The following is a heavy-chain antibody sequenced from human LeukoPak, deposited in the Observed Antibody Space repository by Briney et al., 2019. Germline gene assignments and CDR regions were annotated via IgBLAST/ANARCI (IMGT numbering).Heavy chain of an antibody. J-gene: IGHJ4*02. CDR3: ARSSLAVAGSVFDY. CDR2: ISTYNGNT. D-gene: IGHD6-19*01. V-gene: IGHV1-18*01. CDR1: GYTFTSYG. Sequence: ASVKVSCKASGYTFTSYGISWVRQAPGQGLEWMGWISTYNGNTHYAQKLQGRVTMTADTSTSTAYMELRSLRSDDTAVYYCARSSLAVAGSVFDYWGQGTLVTVSS.